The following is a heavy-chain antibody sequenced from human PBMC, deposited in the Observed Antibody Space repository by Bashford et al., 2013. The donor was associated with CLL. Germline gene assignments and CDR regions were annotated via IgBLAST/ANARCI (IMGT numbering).Heavy chain of an antibody. V-gene: IGHV3-23*01. J-gene: IGHJ4*02. CDR2: TSIGGGTT. CDR3: AKDPRVVLAVAENDY. Sequence: GSLRLSCSVSGFTFNNYPMTWVRQAPGKGLEWVSSTSIGGGTTHYADSVKGRFTISRDNSKNTLYLQMNSLRADDTAVYYCAKDPRVVLAVAENDYWGQGTLVTVSS. D-gene: IGHD2-8*02. CDR1: GFTFNNYP.